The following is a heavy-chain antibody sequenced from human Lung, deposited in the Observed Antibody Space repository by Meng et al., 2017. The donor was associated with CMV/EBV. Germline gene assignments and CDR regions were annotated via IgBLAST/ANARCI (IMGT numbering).Heavy chain of an antibody. CDR1: RGSISSGTDY. J-gene: IGHJ5*02. V-gene: IGHV4-31*02. D-gene: IGHD6-13*01. Sequence: SRGSISSGTDYWNWIRQPPGKGLEWIGYIDFTGRTYYSPSLRSRLTMSIETSRDEFSLKLSSVTAADSAVYFCAASIPAAGYGWFDPWGQGTLVTVSS. CDR2: IDFTGRT. CDR3: AASIPAAGYGWFDP.